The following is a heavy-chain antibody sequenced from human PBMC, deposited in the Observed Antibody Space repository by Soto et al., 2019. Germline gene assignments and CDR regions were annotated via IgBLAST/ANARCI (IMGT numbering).Heavy chain of an antibody. CDR3: AKHRGFVAGPFDS. CDR1: GITFTNYA. J-gene: IGHJ4*02. V-gene: IGHV3-23*01. CDR2: ISGNVGSTT. D-gene: IGHD6-19*01. Sequence: EVQLLESGGALAQPGGSLSLSCEGSGITFTNYAMGWVRQAPGKGLEWVSGISGNVGSTTHYADSVKGRFTISRDNSKNILFLQMNSLRAEDTAVYYCAKHRGFVAGPFDSWGQGTLVIVSS.